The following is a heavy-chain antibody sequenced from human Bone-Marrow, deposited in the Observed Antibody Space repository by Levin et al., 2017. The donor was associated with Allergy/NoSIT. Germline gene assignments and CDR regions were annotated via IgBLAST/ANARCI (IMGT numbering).Heavy chain of an antibody. J-gene: IGHJ4*02. D-gene: IGHD3-22*01. V-gene: IGHV4-39*01. CDR1: SGSVSNSNYY. Sequence: SETLSLTCTVSSGSVSNSNYYWGWIRQPPGTGLEWIGSVFFSGTTSYNPSLKSRVTMSVDTSKNQFSLKLTSVTAADSAAYYCARHVYFYDRSGFFFDFWGRGTLVTVSS. CDR2: VFFSGTT. CDR3: ARHVYFYDRSGFFFDF.